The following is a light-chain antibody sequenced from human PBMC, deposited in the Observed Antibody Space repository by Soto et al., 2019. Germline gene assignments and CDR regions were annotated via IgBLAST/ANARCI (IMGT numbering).Light chain of an antibody. Sequence: EVLMTQSPATLSVSPGERATLSCRASQSVSSNLAWYQQKAGQAPRLLIYGASTRATDIPARFSGSGSGTEFTLTISSLQSEDFAVYYCQQYNDWPPWTFGQGTKVEI. J-gene: IGKJ1*01. CDR1: QSVSSN. CDR2: GAS. CDR3: QQYNDWPPWT. V-gene: IGKV3-15*01.